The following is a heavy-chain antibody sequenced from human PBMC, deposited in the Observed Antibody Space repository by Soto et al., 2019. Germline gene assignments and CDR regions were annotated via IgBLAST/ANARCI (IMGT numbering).Heavy chain of an antibody. CDR3: ARDAGIAAAGPPFDY. V-gene: IGHV1-69*08. D-gene: IGHD6-13*01. Sequence: QVPLVQSGAEVKKPGSSVKVSCKASGGTFSSYTISWVRQAPGQGLEWMGRIIPILGIANYAQKFQGRVTITADKSTSTAYMELSSPRSEDTAVYYCARDAGIAAAGPPFDYWGQGTLVTVSS. CDR2: IIPILGIA. J-gene: IGHJ4*02. CDR1: GGTFSSYT.